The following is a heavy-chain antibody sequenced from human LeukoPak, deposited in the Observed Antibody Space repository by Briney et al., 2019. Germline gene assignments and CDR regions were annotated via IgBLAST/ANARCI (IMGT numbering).Heavy chain of an antibody. CDR1: GFTLSSYA. D-gene: IGHD2-21*02. V-gene: IGHV3-30-3*01. Sequence: PGGSLRLSCAASGFTLSSYAMHWVRQAPGKGLEWVAVISYDGSNKYYADSVKGRFTISRDNSKNTLYLQMNSLRAEDTAVYYCARDFGSIVVVTATHWVGAFDIWGQGTMVTVSS. CDR2: ISYDGSNK. J-gene: IGHJ3*02. CDR3: ARDFGSIVVVTATHWVGAFDI.